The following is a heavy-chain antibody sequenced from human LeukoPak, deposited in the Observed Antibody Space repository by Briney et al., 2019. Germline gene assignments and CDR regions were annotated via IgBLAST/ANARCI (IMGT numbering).Heavy chain of an antibody. Sequence: GALRLSCAASGFTFSSYEMNWVRQAPGKGLEWVSYISSSGSTIYYADSAKGRFTISRDNAKNSLYLQMNSLRAEDTAVYYCARLGISGYSSSWHNLWGQGTLVTVSS. V-gene: IGHV3-48*03. CDR1: GFTFSSYE. D-gene: IGHD6-13*01. CDR3: ARLGISGYSSSWHNL. CDR2: ISSSGSTI. J-gene: IGHJ4*02.